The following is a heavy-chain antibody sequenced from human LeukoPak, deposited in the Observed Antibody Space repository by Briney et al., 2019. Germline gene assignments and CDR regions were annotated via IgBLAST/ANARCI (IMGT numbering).Heavy chain of an antibody. CDR2: TYYRSKWYF. Sequence: SQTLSLTCAISGDSVSSNSVTWTWIRQSPSRGLEWLGRTYYRSKWYFQYAVYFKSRMTINPDTFKNQFSLQLNSVTPEDTAVYYCVREVDLASIRDCWGQGILVTVSS. D-gene: IGHD6-19*01. J-gene: IGHJ4*02. CDR1: GDSVSSNSVT. CDR3: VREVDLASIRDC. V-gene: IGHV6-1*01.